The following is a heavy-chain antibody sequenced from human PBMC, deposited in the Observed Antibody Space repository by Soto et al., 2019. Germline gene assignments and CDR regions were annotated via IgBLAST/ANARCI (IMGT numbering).Heavy chain of an antibody. J-gene: IGHJ6*03. CDR1: GGTFSRYA. Sequence: GASVKVSCKASGGTFSRYAINWVRQAPGQGLEWMGGIIPIFGTANYAQKFQGRVTIIADESTSTAYMELSSLRSEDTAVYYCARTPLGYCSTATCYSYYMDVWGKGTTVTVSS. CDR2: IIPIFGTA. CDR3: ARTPLGYCSTATCYSYYMDV. D-gene: IGHD2-2*01. V-gene: IGHV1-69*13.